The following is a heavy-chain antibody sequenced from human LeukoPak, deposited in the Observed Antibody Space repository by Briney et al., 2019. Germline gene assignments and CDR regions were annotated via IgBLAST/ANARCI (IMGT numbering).Heavy chain of an antibody. V-gene: IGHV3-11*04. J-gene: IGHJ6*03. CDR3: ARVRRVGATIYYYYYMDV. D-gene: IGHD1-26*01. Sequence: GGSLRLSCAASGFTFSDYYMSWIRQAPGKGLEWVSYISSSGSTIYYADSVKGRFTISRDNARNSLYLQMNSLRAEDTAVYYCARVRRVGATIYYYYYMDVWGKGTTVTVSS. CDR1: GFTFSDYY. CDR2: ISSSGSTI.